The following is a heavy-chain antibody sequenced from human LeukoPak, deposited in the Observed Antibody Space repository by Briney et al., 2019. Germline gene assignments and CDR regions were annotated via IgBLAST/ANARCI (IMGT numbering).Heavy chain of an antibody. V-gene: IGHV1-8*02. Sequence: ASVKVSCKASGYTFTSYDINWVRQATGQGLEWMGWVNPNSGNTGYAQKFQGRVTMTRDTSTSTVYMELSSLRSEDTAVYYCARTYSSSLVAFDYWGQGTLVTVSS. CDR2: VNPNSGNT. CDR1: GYTFTSYD. CDR3: ARTYSSSLVAFDY. D-gene: IGHD6-13*01. J-gene: IGHJ4*02.